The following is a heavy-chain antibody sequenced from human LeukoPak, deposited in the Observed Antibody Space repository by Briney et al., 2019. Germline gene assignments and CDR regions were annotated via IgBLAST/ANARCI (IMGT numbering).Heavy chain of an antibody. CDR3: ARDTGIVGATN. CDR2: ISGSGGST. J-gene: IGHJ4*02. V-gene: IGHV3-23*01. CDR1: GFTFSSYG. Sequence: GGSLRLSCAASGFTFSSYGMSWVRQAPGKGLEWVSAISGSGGSTYYADSVKGRFTISRDNSKNTLYLQMNSLRAEDTAVYYCARDTGIVGATNWGQGTLVTVSS. D-gene: IGHD1-26*01.